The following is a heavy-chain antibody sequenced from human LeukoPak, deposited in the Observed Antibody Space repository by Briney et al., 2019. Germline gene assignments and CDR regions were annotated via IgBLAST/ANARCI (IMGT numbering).Heavy chain of an antibody. CDR2: ISSGSESI. D-gene: IGHD3-22*01. J-gene: IGHJ4*02. CDR1: GFTFRSFE. Sequence: PGGSLRLSCAASGFTFRSFEMNWLRQAPGKGLEWIAYISSGSESIYYADSVKGRFTISRDNAMNVLELQMNSLRVDDTAVYYCAKGPRWDIRGYYVNWGQGTRVIVSS. CDR3: AKGPRWDIRGYYVN. V-gene: IGHV3-48*03.